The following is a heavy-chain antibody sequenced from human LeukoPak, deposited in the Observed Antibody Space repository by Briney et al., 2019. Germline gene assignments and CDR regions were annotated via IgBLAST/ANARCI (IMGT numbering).Heavy chain of an antibody. CDR3: ARDYSSSWYWFDP. J-gene: IGHJ5*02. Sequence: GSSVKVSCKASGGTLSSYAISWVRQAPGQGLEWMGRIIPIFGTANYAQKFQGRVTITTDESTSTAYMELSSLRSEDTAVYYCARDYSSSWYWFDPWGQGTLVTVSS. CDR1: GGTLSSYA. D-gene: IGHD6-13*01. CDR2: IIPIFGTA. V-gene: IGHV1-69*05.